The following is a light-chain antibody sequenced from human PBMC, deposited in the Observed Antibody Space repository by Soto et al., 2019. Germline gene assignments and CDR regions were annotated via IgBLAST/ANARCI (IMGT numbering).Light chain of an antibody. Sequence: QSVLTQRRSVSGSPGQSVTISCTGTSSDVGGYNYVSWYQQHPGKAPKLLIFDVTERPSGIPDRFSGSKSGNTASLTISGLQAEDEADYYCCSYAGSSTYVFGTGTKVTVL. CDR2: DVT. CDR3: CSYAGSSTYV. CDR1: SSDVGGYNY. J-gene: IGLJ1*01. V-gene: IGLV2-11*01.